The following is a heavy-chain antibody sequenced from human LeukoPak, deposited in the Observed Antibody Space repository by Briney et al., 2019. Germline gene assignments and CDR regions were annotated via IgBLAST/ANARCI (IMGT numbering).Heavy chain of an antibody. V-gene: IGHV3-7*01. D-gene: IGHD3-22*01. CDR1: GFTFTKYW. Sequence: GDSLRLSCAASGFTFTKYWMTWVRQAPGKGLEWVGNIKQDGSDKNYMDSVKGRFTISRDNTKNSVYLQMSSLRAEDTAVYYCARSRGNIYYYDSSGDQLYFDYWGQGTLVTVSS. CDR2: IKQDGSDK. J-gene: IGHJ4*02. CDR3: ARSRGNIYYYDSSGDQLYFDY.